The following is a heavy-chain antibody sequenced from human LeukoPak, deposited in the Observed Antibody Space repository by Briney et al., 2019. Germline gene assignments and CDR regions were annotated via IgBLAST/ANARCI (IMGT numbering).Heavy chain of an antibody. V-gene: IGHV3-30*02. CDR2: IRYDGSNK. CDR1: GFTFSSYG. Sequence: GGSLRLSCAASGFTFSSYGMHWVRQAPGKGLEWVAFIRYDGSNKYYADSVKGRFTISRDNAKNTLYLQMNSLRAEDTAVYYCARVGRYSYGYGLGAFDIWGQGTMVTVSS. D-gene: IGHD5-18*01. CDR3: ARVGRYSYGYGLGAFDI. J-gene: IGHJ3*02.